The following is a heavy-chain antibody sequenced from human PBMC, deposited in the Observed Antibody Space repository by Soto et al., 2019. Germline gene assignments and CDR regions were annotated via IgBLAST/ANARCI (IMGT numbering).Heavy chain of an antibody. CDR3: AKGFRSLAWFSHAPVDQ. V-gene: IGHV3-23*01. J-gene: IGHJ1*01. Sequence: GGSLRLSCAASGFTFDTYALNWDRQAPGKGLEWVSAIGSRGSTYYAGSVKGRFTSSRDTPKKTLYLQMNSLRVEDTAKDYGAKGFRSLAWFSHAPVDQWGQRSLVTVSS. D-gene: IGHD3-3*01. CDR1: GFTFDTYA. CDR2: IGSRGST.